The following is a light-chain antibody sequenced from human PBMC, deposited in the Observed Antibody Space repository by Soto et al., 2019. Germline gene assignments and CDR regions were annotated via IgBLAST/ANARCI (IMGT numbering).Light chain of an antibody. CDR2: GVS. Sequence: LTQSPATLSVSPGERATLSCRASQRVSSNLAWYQQTPGRAPRLLIYGVSVRATGIPARFSGSGSGTEFTLTISSLQSEDFALYYCQLYNNWPPGITFGGGTKVDIK. V-gene: IGKV3-15*01. CDR3: QLYNNWPPGIT. CDR1: QRVSSN. J-gene: IGKJ4*01.